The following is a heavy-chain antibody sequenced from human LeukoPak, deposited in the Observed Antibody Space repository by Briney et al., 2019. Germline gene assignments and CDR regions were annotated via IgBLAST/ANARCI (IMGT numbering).Heavy chain of an antibody. V-gene: IGHV4-30-2*01. D-gene: IGHD2-2*01. J-gene: IGHJ4*02. CDR2: IYHSGST. CDR3: AREGPIGYCSTTSCYED. Sequence: PSETLSLTCTVSGGSISSGGYYWSWIRQPPGKGLEWIGYIYHSGSTYYNPSLKSRVTISVDRSKNQFSLKLTSVTAADTAVYYCAREGPIGYCSTTSCYEDWGQGTLVTVSS. CDR1: GGSISSGGYY.